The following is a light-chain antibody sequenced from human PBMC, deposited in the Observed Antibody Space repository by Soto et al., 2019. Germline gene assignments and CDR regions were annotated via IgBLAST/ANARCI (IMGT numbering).Light chain of an antibody. V-gene: IGLV3-21*02. CDR2: DDN. CDR1: NIGSTS. Sequence: SYELSQPPSVSVAPGQTARITCGVNNIGSTSVHWYKQSPGQAPVLVVYDDNDRPSGIPERFSGFNSENTATLTITRVEAGDEAAYYCQVWNISTDHYVFGTGTKVTVL. J-gene: IGLJ1*01. CDR3: QVWNISTDHYV.